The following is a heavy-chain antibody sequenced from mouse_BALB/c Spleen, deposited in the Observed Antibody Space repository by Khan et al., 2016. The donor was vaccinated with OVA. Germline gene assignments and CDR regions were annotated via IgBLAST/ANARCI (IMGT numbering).Heavy chain of an antibody. Sequence: EVQLQESGPGLVKPSQSLSLTCTVTGYSITSGYAWNWIRQFPGNKLEWMGYISYSGVTSYTPSLKSRLSITRDTSKNQFFLQLNSVTTDDTATYYCARGNYYGYYFDYWGQGTTLTVSS. CDR3: ARGNYYGYYFDY. CDR1: GYSITSGYA. D-gene: IGHD1-1*01. J-gene: IGHJ2*01. CDR2: ISYSGVT. V-gene: IGHV3-2*02.